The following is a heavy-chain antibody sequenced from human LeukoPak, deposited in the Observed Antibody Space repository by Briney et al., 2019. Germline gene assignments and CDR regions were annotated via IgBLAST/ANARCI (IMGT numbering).Heavy chain of an antibody. CDR1: GLTFNNYA. J-gene: IGHJ4*02. CDR3: ARESLGGSYGYFDS. CDR2: ISGSGSRT. Sequence: GGSLRLSCAASGLTFNNYAMTWVHQAPGKGLEWVSTISGSGSRTYYAESVRGRFTISRDNSKSTLYLQMSSLRVEDTAIYYCARESLGGSYGYFDSWGQGTLVTVSS. V-gene: IGHV3-23*01. D-gene: IGHD5-18*01.